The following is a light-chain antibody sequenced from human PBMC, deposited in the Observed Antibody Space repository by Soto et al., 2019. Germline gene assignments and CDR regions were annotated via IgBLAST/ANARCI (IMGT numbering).Light chain of an antibody. CDR1: QSISSN. V-gene: IGKV1-39*01. CDR3: QQSYSTPRT. Sequence: DIQMTQSPYSLSASVGDRGTITCRASQSISSNLNWYQQKPGKAPELLIYGASSLQSGVPSRFSGSGSGTDFTLIISSLQPEDFSTYYCQQSYSTPRTFGQGTKLEIK. J-gene: IGKJ2*01. CDR2: GAS.